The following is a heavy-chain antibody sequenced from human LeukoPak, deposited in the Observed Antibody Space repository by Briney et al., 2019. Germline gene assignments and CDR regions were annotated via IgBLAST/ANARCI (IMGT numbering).Heavy chain of an antibody. CDR1: GGSISSYY. J-gene: IGHJ6*02. D-gene: IGHD3-10*01. CDR2: IYYSGST. V-gene: IGHV4-59*01. Sequence: SETLSLTCTVSGGSISSYYWSWIRQPPGKGLEWIGYIYYSGSTNYNPSLKSRVTISVDTSKNQFSLKLSSVTAADTAVYYCARDYYGSGSYPYYYGMDVWGQGTTVTVSS. CDR3: ARDYYGSGSYPYYYGMDV.